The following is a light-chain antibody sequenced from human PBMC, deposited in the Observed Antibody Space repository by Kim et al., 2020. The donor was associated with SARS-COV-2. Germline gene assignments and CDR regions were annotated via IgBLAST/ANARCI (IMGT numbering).Light chain of an antibody. J-gene: IGLJ1*01. V-gene: IGLV2-14*04. CDR1: SIDVGSYNY. CDR2: AVS. Sequence: AITTLCTATSIDVGSYNYVSWYQQPPGKAPKLMIYAVSNRPSGVSKRFSGSKSGNTATLTISGLQAEDEADYYCSSYTRSSTNYVFGTGTKVTVL. CDR3: SSYTRSSTNYV.